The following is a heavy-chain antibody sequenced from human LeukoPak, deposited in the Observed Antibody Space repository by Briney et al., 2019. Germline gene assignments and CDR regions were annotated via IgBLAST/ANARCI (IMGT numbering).Heavy chain of an antibody. Sequence: ASVEVSCKASGYTFTSYAISWVRQAPGQGLEWMGGIIPIFGTANYAQKFQGRVTITADESTSTAYMELSSLRSEDTAVYYCARALSSIAAPGEAFDIWGQGTMVTVSS. CDR1: GYTFTSYA. V-gene: IGHV1-69*13. CDR2: IIPIFGTA. D-gene: IGHD6-6*01. CDR3: ARALSSIAAPGEAFDI. J-gene: IGHJ3*02.